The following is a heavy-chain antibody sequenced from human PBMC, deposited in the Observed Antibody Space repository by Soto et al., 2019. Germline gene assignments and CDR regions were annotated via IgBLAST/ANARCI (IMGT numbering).Heavy chain of an antibody. CDR2: ISYDGSNK. Sequence: GGSLRLSCAASGFTFISYGMHWVRQAPGKGPEWVAVISYDGSNKNYADSVKGRFTISRDNSKNTLYLQMNSLRAEDTAVYYCAKDVYGGSGGFDYWGQGTLVTVSS. CDR1: GFTFISYG. V-gene: IGHV3-30*18. CDR3: AKDVYGGSGGFDY. J-gene: IGHJ4*02. D-gene: IGHD3-10*01.